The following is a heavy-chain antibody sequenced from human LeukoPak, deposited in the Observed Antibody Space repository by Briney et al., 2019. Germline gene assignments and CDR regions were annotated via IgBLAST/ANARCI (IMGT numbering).Heavy chain of an antibody. V-gene: IGHV1-69*05. CDR3: ARVSNYYDFWSGYYRVKDWFGP. CDR2: IIPIFGTA. J-gene: IGHJ5*02. CDR1: GGTFSSYA. D-gene: IGHD3-3*01. Sequence: SVKVSCKASGGTFSSYAISWVRQAPGQGLEWMGRIIPIFGTANYAQKFQGRVTITTDESTSTAYMELSSLRSEDTAVYYCARVSNYYDFWSGYYRVKDWFGPWGQGTLVTVSS.